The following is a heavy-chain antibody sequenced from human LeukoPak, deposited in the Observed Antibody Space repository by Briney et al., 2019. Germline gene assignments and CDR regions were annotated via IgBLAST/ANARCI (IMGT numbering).Heavy chain of an antibody. CDR1: GGSISSGSYY. CDR3: AREDLTGYYVYFDY. CDR2: IYTSGST. D-gene: IGHD3-9*01. V-gene: IGHV4-61*02. Sequence: SETLSLTCTASGGSISSGSYYWSWIRQPAGKGLEWIGRIYTSGSTNYNPSLKSRVTISVDTSKNQFSLKLSSVTAADTAVYYCAREDLTGYYVYFDYWGQGTLVTVSS. J-gene: IGHJ4*02.